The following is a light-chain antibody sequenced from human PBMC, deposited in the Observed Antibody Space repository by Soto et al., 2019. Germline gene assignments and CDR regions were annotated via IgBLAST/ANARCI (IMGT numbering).Light chain of an antibody. V-gene: IGLV1-40*01. CDR3: QSYDSSLSAV. J-gene: IGLJ1*01. Sequence: QSVLTQPPSVSGAPGQRVTISCTGSSSNIGASYDVHWYQQFPGTAPKLLIYDNNNRPLGVPDRFSGSKSGTSASLAITGLQAEDEADYYCQSYDSSLSAVFGTGTKLTVL. CDR2: DNN. CDR1: SSNIGASYD.